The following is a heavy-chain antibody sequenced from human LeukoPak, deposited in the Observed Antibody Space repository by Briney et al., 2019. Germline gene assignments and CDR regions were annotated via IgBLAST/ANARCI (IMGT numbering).Heavy chain of an antibody. Sequence: GGSLRLSCAASGFTFSSYEMNWVRQAPGKGLEWVSYISSSGSTIYYADSVKGRFTISRDNAKNSLYLQMNSLRAEDTAVYYCARGGLLTSRYAFDIWGQGTMVTVSS. V-gene: IGHV3-48*03. CDR3: ARGGLLTSRYAFDI. CDR1: GFTFSSYE. CDR2: ISSSGSTI. D-gene: IGHD3-16*01. J-gene: IGHJ3*02.